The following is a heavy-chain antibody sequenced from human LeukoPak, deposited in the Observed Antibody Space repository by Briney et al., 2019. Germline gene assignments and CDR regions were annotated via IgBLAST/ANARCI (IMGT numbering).Heavy chain of an antibody. CDR2: INPNSGGT. J-gene: IGHJ4*02. CDR3: ARGSAAMINYFDY. Sequence: ALVKVSCKASGYTFTGYYMHWVRQAPGQGLEWMGWINPNSGGTNYAQKFQGRVTMTRDTSISTAYMELSRLRSDDTAVYYCARGSAAMINYFDYWGQGTLVTVSS. CDR1: GYTFTGYY. V-gene: IGHV1-2*02. D-gene: IGHD5-18*01.